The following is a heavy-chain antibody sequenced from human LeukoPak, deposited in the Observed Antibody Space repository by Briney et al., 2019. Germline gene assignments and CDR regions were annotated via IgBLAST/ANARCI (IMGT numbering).Heavy chain of an antibody. Sequence: KPSETLSLTCTVSGGSISSYYWSWIRQPPGKGLEWIGYIYYSGSTNYNPSLKSRVTISVDTSKNQFSLKLSSVTAADTAVYYCARDNRSDFDPWGQGTLVTVSS. V-gene: IGHV4-59*01. D-gene: IGHD2/OR15-2a*01. CDR2: IYYSGST. J-gene: IGHJ5*02. CDR3: ARDNRSDFDP. CDR1: GGSISSYY.